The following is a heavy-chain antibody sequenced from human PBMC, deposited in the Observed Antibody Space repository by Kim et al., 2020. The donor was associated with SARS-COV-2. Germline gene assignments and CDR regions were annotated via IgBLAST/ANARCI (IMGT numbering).Heavy chain of an antibody. CDR3: ARDKRPIVGATWYFDL. CDR1: GYTFTSYA. J-gene: IGHJ2*01. CDR2: INTNTGNP. Sequence: ASVKVSCKASGYTFTSYAMNWVRQAPGQGLEWMGWINTNTGNPTYAQGFTGRFVFSLDTSVSTAYLQISSLKAEDTAVYYCARDKRPIVGATWYFDLWGRGTLVTVSP. V-gene: IGHV7-4-1*02. D-gene: IGHD1-26*01.